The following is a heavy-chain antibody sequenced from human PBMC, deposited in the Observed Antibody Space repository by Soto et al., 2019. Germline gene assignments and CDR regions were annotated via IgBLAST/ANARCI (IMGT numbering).Heavy chain of an antibody. CDR1: GFSLSNARMG. Sequence: SGPTLVNPTETLTLTCTVSGFSLSNARMGVSWIRQPPGKALEWLAHIFSNDEKFFSTSLKSRLTISKDTSKSHVVLTMTNMDPVDTATYYCARRDGFNYYFNYWGQGTLVTVSS. CDR2: IFSNDEK. CDR3: ARRDGFNYYFNY. J-gene: IGHJ4*02. D-gene: IGHD5-12*01. V-gene: IGHV2-26*01.